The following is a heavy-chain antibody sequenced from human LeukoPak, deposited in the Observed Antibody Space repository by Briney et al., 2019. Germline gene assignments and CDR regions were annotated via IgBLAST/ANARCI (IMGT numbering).Heavy chain of an antibody. J-gene: IGHJ4*02. V-gene: IGHV3-48*03. CDR1: GFPFSSYE. CDR2: ISSSGKTI. CDR3: ATTSIAAAVPGCFDY. D-gene: IGHD6-13*01. Sequence: GSLRLSCEASGFPFSSYEMNWARQAPGKGLEWVSYISSSGKTIYYADSTKGRFTVSRDNAKNSLYLQMNSLRAEDTAVYYCATTSIAAAVPGCFDYWGQGTLVTVFS.